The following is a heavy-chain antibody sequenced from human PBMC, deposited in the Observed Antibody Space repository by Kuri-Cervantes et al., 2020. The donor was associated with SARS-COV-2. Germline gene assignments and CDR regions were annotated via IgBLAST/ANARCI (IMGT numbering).Heavy chain of an antibody. J-gene: IGHJ4*02. Sequence: GSLRLSCAVYGGSFSGYYWSWIRQPPGKGLEWIGSIYFSGSTYYTPSLKSRVTISVDTSKNQFSLKLTSVTATDTAVYYCGRQASDWHIDYWGQGTLVTVSS. V-gene: IGHV4-34*01. CDR2: IYFSGST. D-gene: IGHD3-9*01. CDR1: GGSFSGYY. CDR3: GRQASDWHIDY.